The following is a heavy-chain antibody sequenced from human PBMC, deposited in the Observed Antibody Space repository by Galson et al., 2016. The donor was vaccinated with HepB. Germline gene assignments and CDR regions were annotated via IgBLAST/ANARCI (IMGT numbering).Heavy chain of an antibody. CDR1: GFSLRTSGVA. CDR3: VHDSGCNARDAFDI. Sequence: PALVKPPQTLTLTCTFSGFSLRTSGVAVGWIRQPPGKALEWLALIYWDDDKRYSPSLKSRLTITKDTSKNHVVLTMTNLDPVDTATYYCVHDSGCNARDAFDIWGQGTMVTVSS. V-gene: IGHV2-5*02. CDR2: IYWDDDK. J-gene: IGHJ3*02. D-gene: IGHD5-12*01.